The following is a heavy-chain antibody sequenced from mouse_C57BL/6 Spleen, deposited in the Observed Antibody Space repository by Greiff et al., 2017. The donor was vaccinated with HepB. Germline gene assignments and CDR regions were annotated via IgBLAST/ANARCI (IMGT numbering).Heavy chain of an antibody. Sequence: DVHLVESGGGLVKPGGSLKLSCAASGFTFSDYGMHWVRQAPEKGLEWVAYISSGSSTIYYADTVKGRFTISRDNAKNTLFLQMTSLRSEDTAMYYCARSSPYYFDYWGQGTTLTVSS. J-gene: IGHJ2*01. CDR3: ARSSPYYFDY. CDR2: ISSGSSTI. CDR1: GFTFSDYG. V-gene: IGHV5-17*01.